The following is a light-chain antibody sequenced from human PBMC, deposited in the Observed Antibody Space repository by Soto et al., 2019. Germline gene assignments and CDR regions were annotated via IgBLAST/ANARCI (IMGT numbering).Light chain of an antibody. J-gene: IGLJ3*02. V-gene: IGLV1-40*01. CDR2: GNS. Sequence: QSVLTQPPSVSGAPGQRVTISCTGSSSNIGAGYDVHWYQQLPGTAPKLLIYGNSNRPSGVPDRFPGSKSGTSASLAITGLQAEDEAEYYCQSYDSSLSGWVFGGGTKLTVL. CDR3: QSYDSSLSGWV. CDR1: SSNIGAGYD.